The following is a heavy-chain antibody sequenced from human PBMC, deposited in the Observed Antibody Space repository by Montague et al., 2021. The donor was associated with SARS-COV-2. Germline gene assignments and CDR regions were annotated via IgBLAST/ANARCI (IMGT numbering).Heavy chain of an antibody. V-gene: IGHV4-59*11. CDR1: GGSISTHY. Sequence: SETLSLTCTVSGGSISTHYWSWIRQPPGKGLEWIGYIYNSGSTNYNPSLKSRVTISVDTSKNQFSLKLRSVTAADTAVYYCAGDFDLWSRGTLVTVSS. CDR2: IYNSGST. J-gene: IGHJ2*01. CDR3: AGDFDL.